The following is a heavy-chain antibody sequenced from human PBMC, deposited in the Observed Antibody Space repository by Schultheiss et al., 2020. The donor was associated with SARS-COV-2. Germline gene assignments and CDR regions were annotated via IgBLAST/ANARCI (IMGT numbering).Heavy chain of an antibody. CDR1: GFTFSSYW. CDR3: ARVIDFWSGYQPNDAFDI. J-gene: IGHJ3*02. V-gene: IGHV3-74*01. D-gene: IGHD3-3*01. CDR2: INSDGSST. Sequence: GESLKISCAASGFTFSSYWMHWVRQAPGKGLVWVSRINSDGSSTSYADSVKGRFTISRDNAKNTLYLQMNSLRAEDTAVYYCARVIDFWSGYQPNDAFDIWGQGTMVTVSS.